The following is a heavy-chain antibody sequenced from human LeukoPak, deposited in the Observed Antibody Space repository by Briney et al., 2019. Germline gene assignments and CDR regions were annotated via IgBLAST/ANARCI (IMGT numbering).Heavy chain of an antibody. Sequence: GGSLRLSCAASGLTFSSYAMSWVSQAPGKGLEWVSAMSDSGDRTYYADSVKGRFTISRDNSKNTLYLQMNSLRAEDTAVYYCAKEIGASLPFDYWGQGTLVTVSS. J-gene: IGHJ4*02. CDR3: AKEIGASLPFDY. CDR2: MSDSGDRT. V-gene: IGHV3-23*01. CDR1: GLTFSSYA. D-gene: IGHD3-16*01.